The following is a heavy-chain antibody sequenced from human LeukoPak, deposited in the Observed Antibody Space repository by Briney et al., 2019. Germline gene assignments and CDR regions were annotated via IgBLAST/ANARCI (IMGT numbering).Heavy chain of an antibody. CDR1: GGSISSYY. CDR3: ARAWATDYYDY. V-gene: IGHV4-59*01. J-gene: IGHJ4*02. Sequence: SETLSLTCTVSGGSISSYYWSWIRQPPGEGLEWIGYMYYSGTIKYKPSLKSRDTISVDTSKNQFSLKLSSVTAADTAMYYCARAWATDYYDYWGQGTLVTVSS. CDR2: MYYSGTI.